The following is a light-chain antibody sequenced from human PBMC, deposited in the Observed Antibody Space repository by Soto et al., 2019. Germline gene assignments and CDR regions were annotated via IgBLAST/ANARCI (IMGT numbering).Light chain of an antibody. CDR1: KLGEKY. CDR2: QDS. J-gene: IGLJ2*01. V-gene: IGLV3-1*01. CDR3: QACDSSTVV. Sequence: SYELTQPPSVFVSPGQTASITCSGDKLGEKYACWYQQRPGQSPVLVIYQDSRRPSGIPERFSGSNSGNTATLTISGTQAMDEADYYCQACDSSTVVFGGGTKLTVL.